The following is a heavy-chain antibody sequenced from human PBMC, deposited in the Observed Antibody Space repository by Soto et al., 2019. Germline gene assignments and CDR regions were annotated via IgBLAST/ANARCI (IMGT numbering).Heavy chain of an antibody. CDR1: GFTFSSYA. Sequence: GGSLRLSCAASGFTFSSYAMSWVRQAPGKGLEWVSAISGSGGSTYYADSVKGRFTISRDNSKNTLYLQMNSLRAEDTAVYYCANFERKTQYNPYWGQGTLVTVSS. CDR2: ISGSGGST. CDR3: ANFERKTQYNPY. D-gene: IGHD1-20*01. V-gene: IGHV3-23*01. J-gene: IGHJ4*02.